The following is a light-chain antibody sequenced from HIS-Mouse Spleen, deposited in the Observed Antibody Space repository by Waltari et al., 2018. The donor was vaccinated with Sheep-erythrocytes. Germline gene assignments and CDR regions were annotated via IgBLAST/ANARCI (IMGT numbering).Light chain of an antibody. CDR2: EVS. V-gene: IGLV2-8*01. CDR1: SSDVGGSTY. Sequence: QSALTQPPSASGSPGQPVTLSCTVTSSDVGGSTYVSWYQQHPGKAPKLMIYEVSKRPSGVPDRFSGSKSGNTASLTVSGLQAEDEADYYCSSYAGSNNWVFGGGTKLTVL. J-gene: IGLJ3*02. CDR3: SSYAGSNNWV.